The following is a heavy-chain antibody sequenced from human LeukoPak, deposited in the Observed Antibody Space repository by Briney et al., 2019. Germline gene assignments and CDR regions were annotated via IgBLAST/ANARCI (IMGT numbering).Heavy chain of an antibody. V-gene: IGHV3-21*01. CDR2: ISSSSSYI. CDR3: ARDTTQRRALDY. J-gene: IGHJ4*02. D-gene: IGHD6-25*01. Sequence: SGGSLRLSCAASGFTFSSYSMNWVRQAPGKGLEWVSSISSSSSYIYYADSVKGRFTISRDNAKNSLYLQMNSLRAEDTAVYYCARDTTQRRALDYWGQGTLVTLSS. CDR1: GFTFSSYS.